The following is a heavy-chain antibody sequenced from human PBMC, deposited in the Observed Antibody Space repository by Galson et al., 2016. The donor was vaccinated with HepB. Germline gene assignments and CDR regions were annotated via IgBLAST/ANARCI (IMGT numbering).Heavy chain of an antibody. J-gene: IGHJ2*01. V-gene: IGHV3-33*01. CDR1: GFTFSNFG. Sequence: SLRLSCAASGFTFSNFGMHWVRQAPGKGPEWVALIWYDGTNEYYADSVKGRFTISRDNSKNTLHLQMSSLRAEDTAVYYCARELDLWFGDSWDGGFFDLWGRGTLVTVSS. CDR3: ARELDLWFGDSWDGGFFDL. D-gene: IGHD3-10*01. CDR2: IWYDGTNE.